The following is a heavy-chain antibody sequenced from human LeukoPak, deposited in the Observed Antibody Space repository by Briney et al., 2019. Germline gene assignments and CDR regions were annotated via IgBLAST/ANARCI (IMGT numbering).Heavy chain of an antibody. V-gene: IGHV4-59*01. CDR3: ARDLGGANWFDP. CDR2: IYYSGSS. D-gene: IGHD1-26*01. J-gene: IGHJ5*02. CDR1: GGSISSDY. Sequence: SETLSLTCTVSGGSISSDYWSWVRQPPGKGLEWFGYIYYSGSSNYNPSLKSRVTISVDTSKNQFSLKLSSVTTADTAVYYCARDLGGANWFDPWGQGTLVTVSS.